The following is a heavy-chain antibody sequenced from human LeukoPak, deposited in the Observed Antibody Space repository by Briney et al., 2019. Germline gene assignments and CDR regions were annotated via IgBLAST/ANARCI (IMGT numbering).Heavy chain of an antibody. J-gene: IGHJ2*01. CDR3: ARDTPYCSGGSCSSWWYFDL. Sequence: PSETLSLACTVSGGSISSYYWSWIRQPAGKGLEWIGRIYTSGSTNYNPSLKSRVTMSVDTSKNQFSLKLSSVTAADTAVYYCARDTPYCSGGSCSSWWYFDLWGRGTLVTVSS. V-gene: IGHV4-4*07. D-gene: IGHD2-15*01. CDR2: IYTSGST. CDR1: GGSISSYY.